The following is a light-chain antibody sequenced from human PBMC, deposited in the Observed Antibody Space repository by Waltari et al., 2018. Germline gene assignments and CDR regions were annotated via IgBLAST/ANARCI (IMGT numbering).Light chain of an antibody. CDR1: NYNIGNHY. CDR2: RNN. J-gene: IGLJ2*01. CDR3: SSWDGSLGGVI. Sequence: QPVLSQPPSASGTPGQTVTISCSGSNYNIGNHYVYWYHQRPGTAPKLRIYRNNQRPSGVPDRFSGSKSCTSASRAISVLRSDDEADYYCSSWDGSLGGVIFGGGTKLTVL. V-gene: IGLV1-47*01.